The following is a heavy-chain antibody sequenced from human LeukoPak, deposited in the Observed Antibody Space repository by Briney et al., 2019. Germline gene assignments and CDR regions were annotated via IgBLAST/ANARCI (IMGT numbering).Heavy chain of an antibody. Sequence: SETLSLTCAVSGGSISSYYWSWIRQPPGKGLEWIGYIYYSGSTNYNPSLKSRVTISVDTSKNQFSLKLSSVTAADTAVYYCAREEERWLHHYYYYYMDVWGKGTTVTVSS. V-gene: IGHV4-59*01. D-gene: IGHD5-24*01. CDR1: GGSISSYY. CDR2: IYYSGST. CDR3: AREEERWLHHYYYYYMDV. J-gene: IGHJ6*03.